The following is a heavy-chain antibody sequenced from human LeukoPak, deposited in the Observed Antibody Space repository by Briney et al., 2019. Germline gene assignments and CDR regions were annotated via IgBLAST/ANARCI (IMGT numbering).Heavy chain of an antibody. CDR3: ARDSMYIVVVPAAPDAFDI. CDR2: ISSSSSTI. V-gene: IGHV3-48*04. Sequence: GGSLRLSCAASGFTFSSYSMNWVRQAPGKGLEWVSYISSSSSTIYYADSVKGRFTISRDNAKNSLYLQMNSLRAEDTAVYYCARDSMYIVVVPAAPDAFDIWGQGTMVTVSS. D-gene: IGHD2-2*01. J-gene: IGHJ3*02. CDR1: GFTFSSYS.